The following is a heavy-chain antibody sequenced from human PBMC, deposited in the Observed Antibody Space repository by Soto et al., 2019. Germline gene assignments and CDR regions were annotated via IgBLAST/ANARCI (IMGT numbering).Heavy chain of an antibody. J-gene: IGHJ6*02. CDR2: INPNSGGT. V-gene: IGHV1-2*04. Sequence: ASVKVSCKASGYTFTGYYMHWVRQAPGQGLEGMGWINPNSGGTNYAQKFQGCVTMTRDTSISTAYMELSRLRSDDTAVYYCARGSGVGATTVGVSYYYYGMDVWGQGTTVTV. D-gene: IGHD1-26*01. CDR3: ARGSGVGATTVGVSYYYYGMDV. CDR1: GYTFTGYY.